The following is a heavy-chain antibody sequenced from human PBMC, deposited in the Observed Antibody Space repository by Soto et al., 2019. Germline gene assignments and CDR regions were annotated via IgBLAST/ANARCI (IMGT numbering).Heavy chain of an antibody. CDR1: GYTFTSYG. V-gene: IGHV1-18*01. D-gene: IGHD3-3*01. J-gene: IGHJ4*02. CDR2: ISAYNGNT. Sequence: ASVKFSCKASGYTFTSYGISWVRQAPGQVLECMVWISAYNGNTNYXXKLQGRVXXTTDTSTSTAXMELRXLRSDDTAVXYCARDDFWSGYHQLDYWGQGTLVTVSS. CDR3: ARDDFWSGYHQLDY.